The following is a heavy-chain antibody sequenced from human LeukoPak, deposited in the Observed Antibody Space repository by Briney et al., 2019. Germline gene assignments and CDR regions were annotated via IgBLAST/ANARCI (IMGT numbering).Heavy chain of an antibody. Sequence: GGSLRLSCAASGFTFSSYAMTWVRQAPGEGLQWVSDISGSGSSAYYADSVRGRFTISRDNSQNTLYLQMTSLRAEDTAFYYCAKDGVATGLTHFATGGQGTLVTVSS. D-gene: IGHD5-12*01. CDR2: ISGSGSSA. V-gene: IGHV3-23*01. CDR1: GFTFSSYA. J-gene: IGHJ4*02. CDR3: AKDGVATGLTHFAT.